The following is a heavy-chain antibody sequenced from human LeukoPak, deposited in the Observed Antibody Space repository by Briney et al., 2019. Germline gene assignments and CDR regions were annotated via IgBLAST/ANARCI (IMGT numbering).Heavy chain of an antibody. CDR1: GFTFSACS. CDR3: ASGTIVGARGADN. D-gene: IGHD1-26*01. Sequence: PGGSPRLSCAASGFTFSACSMKWVRQAPGKALEWVSSISGSSYHIYYADSVKGRFTISRDNANNLLYLQMNSLRAEDTAVYYCASGTIVGARGADNWGQETLVTVSS. CDR2: ISGSSYHI. J-gene: IGHJ4*02. V-gene: IGHV3-21*01.